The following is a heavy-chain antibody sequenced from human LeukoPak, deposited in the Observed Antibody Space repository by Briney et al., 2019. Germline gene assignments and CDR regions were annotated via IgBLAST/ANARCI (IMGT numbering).Heavy chain of an antibody. V-gene: IGHV4-4*02. CDR2: IYYSGNT. D-gene: IGHD5-12*01. J-gene: IGHJ4*02. CDR3: ARSTWLLDK. Sequence: SETLSLTCAVSGDSISSSNWWSWVRQPPGKGLEWIGYIYYSGNTNYNPSLKSRVTISLDTSKNQFSLKLSSVTAADTAVYYCARSTWLLDKWGQGTLVTVSS. CDR1: GDSISSSNW.